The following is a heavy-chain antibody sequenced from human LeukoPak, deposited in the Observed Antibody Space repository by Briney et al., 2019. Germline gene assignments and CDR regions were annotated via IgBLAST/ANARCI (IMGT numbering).Heavy chain of an antibody. CDR1: GFPFSSHG. Sequence: GGSLRLSCAGSGFPFSSHGMNWVRQAPGKGLEWVSGISPGGGPTYYADSVRGRFTISRDDSKNTLYLQMKNLRAEDTAVYYCAKDGAWLRFDDWGQGILVTVSS. CDR2: ISPGGGPT. D-gene: IGHD5-12*01. CDR3: AKDGAWLRFDD. J-gene: IGHJ4*02. V-gene: IGHV3-23*01.